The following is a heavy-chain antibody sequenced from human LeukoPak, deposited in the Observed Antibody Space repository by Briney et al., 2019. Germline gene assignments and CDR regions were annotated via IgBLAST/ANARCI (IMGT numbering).Heavy chain of an antibody. J-gene: IGHJ6*02. CDR2: FYWYGGST. CDR1: GFTFGFYR. D-gene: IGHD3-10*01. CDR3: ARAYYYGSGSYDYYYGMDV. Sequence: GVPLSLLCAASGFTFGFYRMLCVRRATGEGVEWVSGFYWYGGSTGYADSVKGRFTISRDNAKNSLYLQMNSLRAEDTALYHCARAYYYGSGSYDYYYGMDVWGQGTTVTVSS. V-gene: IGHV3-20*01.